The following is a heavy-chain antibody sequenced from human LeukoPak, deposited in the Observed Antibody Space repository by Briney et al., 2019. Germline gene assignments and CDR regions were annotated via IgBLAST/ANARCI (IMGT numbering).Heavy chain of an antibody. J-gene: IGHJ5*02. V-gene: IGHV3-43*02. CDR3: ANSSCSGGSCYSTIPTFDP. CDR1: GFILDDYA. CDR2: ISGDCGST. D-gene: IGHD2-15*01. Sequence: GGSLSLSCAICGFILDDYAMHWARQARGKGLECVSLISGDCGSTYYADSVKGRFTIYRDNSKNTLYLHMNRLSTEHTALYHCANSSCSGGSCYSTIPTFDPWGKGTLVTVSS.